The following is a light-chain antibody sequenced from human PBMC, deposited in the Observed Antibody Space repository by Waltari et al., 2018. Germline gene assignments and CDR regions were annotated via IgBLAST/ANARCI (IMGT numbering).Light chain of an antibody. CDR2: KVS. Sequence: DVVMTQSPLSLVVTLGQPASISCGSSQSLVHSDGNTFLNWFQQRPGQSPSRLIYKVSNRESGVPNSLSGSGSGTDYTLKISRVESEDVVVYYCMQATHWYTFGQGTKLELK. J-gene: IGKJ2*01. CDR3: MQATHWYT. CDR1: QSLVHSDGNTF. V-gene: IGKV2-30*02.